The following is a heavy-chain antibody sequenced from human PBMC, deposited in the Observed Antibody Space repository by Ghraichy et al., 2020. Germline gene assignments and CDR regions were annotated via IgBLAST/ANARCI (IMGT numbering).Heavy chain of an antibody. CDR3: AGEWKIMGGGWFDP. J-gene: IGHJ5*02. D-gene: IGHD3-16*01. CDR1: GFTLSKYG. CDR2: IWYDGSNK. V-gene: IGHV3-33*01. Sequence: GGSLRLSCAASGFTLSKYGMHWVRQAPGKGLEWVAVIWYDGSNKDYADSVKGRFTISRDNSKNTVFLQMNSLRAEDTAVYYCAGEWKIMGGGWFDPWGQGTLVTVSS.